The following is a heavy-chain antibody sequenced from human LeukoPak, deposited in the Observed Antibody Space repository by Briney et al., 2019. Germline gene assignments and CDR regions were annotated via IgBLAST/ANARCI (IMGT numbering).Heavy chain of an antibody. Sequence: GASVKVSCKASGYTFTGNYMHWVRQAPGQGLEWMGWINPNSGGTNYAQKFQGRVTMTRDTSISTAYMELSRLRSDDTAVYYCARDPSSSGHNWFDPWGQGTLVTVSS. CDR2: INPNSGGT. CDR1: GYTFTGNY. V-gene: IGHV1-2*02. J-gene: IGHJ5*02. CDR3: ARDPSSSGHNWFDP. D-gene: IGHD3-22*01.